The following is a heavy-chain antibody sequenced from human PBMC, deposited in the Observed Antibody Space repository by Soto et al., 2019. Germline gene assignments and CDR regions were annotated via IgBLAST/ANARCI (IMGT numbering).Heavy chain of an antibody. J-gene: IGHJ3*02. CDR3: ARAPGYGGNSNAFDI. CDR2: IYTSGST. D-gene: IGHD4-17*01. Sequence: PSETLSLTCTVSGGSISSYYWSWIWQPAGKGLEWIGRIYTSGSTNYNPSLKSRVTMSVDTSKNQFSLKLSSVTAADTAVYYCARAPGYGGNSNAFDIWGQGTMVTVSS. V-gene: IGHV4-4*07. CDR1: GGSISSYY.